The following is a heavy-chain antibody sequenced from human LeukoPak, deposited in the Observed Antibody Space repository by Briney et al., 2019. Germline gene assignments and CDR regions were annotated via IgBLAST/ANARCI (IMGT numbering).Heavy chain of an antibody. V-gene: IGHV4-39*01. CDR3: ARVGLGPKDY. Sequence: PSETLSLTCTVSGGSISSSSYYWGWIRQPPGKGLEWIGSIYYSGSTYYNPSLKSRVTISVDTSKNQFSLKLSSVTAADTAVYYCARVGLGPKDYWGQGTLVTVSS. CDR2: IYYSGST. D-gene: IGHD1-26*01. CDR1: GGSISSSSYY. J-gene: IGHJ4*02.